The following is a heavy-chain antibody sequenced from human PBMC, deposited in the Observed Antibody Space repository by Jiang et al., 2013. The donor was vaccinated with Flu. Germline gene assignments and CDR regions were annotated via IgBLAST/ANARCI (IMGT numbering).Heavy chain of an antibody. V-gene: IGHV4-39*01. D-gene: IGHD1-26*01. CDR2: TDHSGRT. J-gene: IGHJ5*02. Sequence: LLKPSETLSLTCTVSGGSISRSTYFWGWIRQPPGKGLEWIGRTDHSGRTYHNPSLKSRVTMSVDTSKNQFSLNLSSVTAADTAVYYCAQIARSRGSHGWVDPWGLGTLVTVSS. CDR1: GGSISRSTYF. CDR3: AQIARSRGSHGWVDP.